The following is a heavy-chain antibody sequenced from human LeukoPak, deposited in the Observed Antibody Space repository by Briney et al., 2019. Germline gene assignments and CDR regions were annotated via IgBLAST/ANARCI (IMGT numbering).Heavy chain of an antibody. Sequence: QPGGSLRLSCAASGFRVSSNYMSWVRQAPGKRLEWVTIIYSGGSTYYADSVKGRFTISRDNSKNTLYLQMNSLRVEDTAVYYCARELHWGQGTLVTVSS. CDR2: IYSGGST. CDR3: ARELH. D-gene: IGHD1-26*01. V-gene: IGHV3-66*02. CDR1: GFRVSSNY. J-gene: IGHJ4*02.